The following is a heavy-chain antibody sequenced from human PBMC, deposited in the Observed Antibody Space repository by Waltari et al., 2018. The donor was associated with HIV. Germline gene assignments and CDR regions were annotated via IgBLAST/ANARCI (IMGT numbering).Heavy chain of an antibody. CDR2: IYSGGST. CDR3: ARRGYCSGGSCYSSGAFDI. V-gene: IGHV3-66*01. D-gene: IGHD2-15*01. J-gene: IGHJ3*02. CDR1: GFTVSSNY. Sequence: EVQLVESGGGLVQPGGSLRLSCAASGFTVSSNYMSWVRQAPGKGLEWVSVIYSGGSTYYADAVKGRVTISRDNSKNPLYLQMNSLRAEDTAVYYCARRGYCSGGSCYSSGAFDIWGQGTMVTVSS.